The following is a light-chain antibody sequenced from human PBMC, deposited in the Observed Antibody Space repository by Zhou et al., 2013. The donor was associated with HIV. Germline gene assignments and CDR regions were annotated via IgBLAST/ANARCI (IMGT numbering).Light chain of an antibody. CDR2: AAS. CDR3: QQSYSSPYT. V-gene: IGKV1-8*01. Sequence: IRMTQSPSSFSASTGDRVTVSCRASQDISTYVAWYQQKLGKTPRLLIYAASTLQSGVPSRFSGSGSGTDFTLTISSLQPEDFATYYCQQSYSSPYTFGQGTKLEFK. CDR1: QDISTY. J-gene: IGKJ2*01.